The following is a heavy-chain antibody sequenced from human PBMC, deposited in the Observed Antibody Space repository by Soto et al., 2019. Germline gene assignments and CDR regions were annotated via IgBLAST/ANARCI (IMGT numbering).Heavy chain of an antibody. Sequence: GGSLRLSCAASGFTFNSYAMSWVRQAPGKGLEWVSVLSGSGGSTYYADSVQGRFTISRDNSKNTLFLQMNSLRAADTAIYYCASHYSDNNGLDFWGQGTLVTVSS. D-gene: IGHD3-22*01. V-gene: IGHV3-23*01. J-gene: IGHJ4*02. CDR3: ASHYSDNNGLDF. CDR1: GFTFNSYA. CDR2: LSGSGGST.